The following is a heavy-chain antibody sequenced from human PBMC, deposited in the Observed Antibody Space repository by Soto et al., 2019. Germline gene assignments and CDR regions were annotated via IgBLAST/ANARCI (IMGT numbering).Heavy chain of an antibody. CDR1: GGSISSYY. D-gene: IGHD3-9*01. J-gene: IGHJ4*02. CDR2: IYYSGST. V-gene: IGHV4-59*01. CDR3: ARGGYDILTGYGYFDY. Sequence: ETLSLTCTVPGGSISSYYWSWIRQPPGKGLEWIGYIYYSGSTSYNPSLKSRVTISVDTSKNQFSLKLSSVTAADTAVYYCARGGYDILTGYGYFDYWGQGTLVTVSS.